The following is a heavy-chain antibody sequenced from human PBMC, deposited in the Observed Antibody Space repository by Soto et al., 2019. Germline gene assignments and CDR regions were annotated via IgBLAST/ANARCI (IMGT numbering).Heavy chain of an antibody. Sequence: QVQLEQSGAEVKKPGSSLKVSCKATGGTFNKYAIGWVRQAPGQGLEWMAGIIPVYGTPNYAQRFQDRVTIIADESTTTAYMEVNSLTSEDTAIYYCSIVTAYGMDVWGPGTTVIVSS. D-gene: IGHD2-15*01. J-gene: IGHJ6*02. V-gene: IGHV1-69*01. CDR3: SIVTAYGMDV. CDR1: GGTFNKYA. CDR2: IIPVYGTP.